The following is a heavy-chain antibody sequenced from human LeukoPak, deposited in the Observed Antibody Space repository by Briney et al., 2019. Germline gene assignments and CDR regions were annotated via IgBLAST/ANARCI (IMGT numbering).Heavy chain of an antibody. CDR1: GFTFSSYD. J-gene: IGHJ5*02. CDR3: AREKGLRFLEWLLSA. Sequence: GGSLRLSCAASGFTFSSYDMHWVRQAPGKGLEWVAVVSYDGGNKYYADSVKGRFTISRDNSKNTLYLQMNGLRAEDTAVYYCAREKGLRFLEWLLSAWGQGTLVTVSS. D-gene: IGHD3-3*01. V-gene: IGHV3-30-3*01. CDR2: VSYDGGNK.